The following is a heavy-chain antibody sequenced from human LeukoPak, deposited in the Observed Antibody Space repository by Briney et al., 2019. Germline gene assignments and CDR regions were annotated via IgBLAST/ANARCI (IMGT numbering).Heavy chain of an antibody. J-gene: IGHJ4*02. V-gene: IGHV3-9*01. CDR1: GFTFDAHA. CDR3: VRDMGVAVGGRLHPYYLDW. CDR2: ITSDGNHR. D-gene: IGHD6-19*01. Sequence: GGSLRLSCAASGFTFDAHAMHWVRQVPGKGLEWVSDITSDGNHRRYADAVKDRFTISRDNSKNSLYLQLNNLGAEDTALYYCVRDMGVAVGGRLHPYYLDWGDRGTVVSVS.